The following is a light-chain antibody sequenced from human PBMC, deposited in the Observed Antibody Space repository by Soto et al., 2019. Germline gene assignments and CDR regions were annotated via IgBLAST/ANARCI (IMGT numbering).Light chain of an antibody. CDR1: SSDVGGYNY. J-gene: IGLJ3*02. Sequence: QSALTQPASVSGSPGQSITISCTATSSDVGGYNYVSWYQQHPGKAPKLMIFEVSSRPSGVSNRFSGSKSGNTASLTISGLQAEDEADYYCSSYTRSSTWVFGGGTKLTVL. CDR2: EVS. CDR3: SSYTRSSTWV. V-gene: IGLV2-14*01.